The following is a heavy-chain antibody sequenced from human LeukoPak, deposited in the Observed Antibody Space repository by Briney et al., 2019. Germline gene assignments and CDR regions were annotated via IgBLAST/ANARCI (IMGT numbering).Heavy chain of an antibody. J-gene: IGHJ4*02. Sequence: SETLSXXXXVSGGSXXXXXXXXWFRQPPXXXXXXIGEVNXXXSTXYNXXXXXXXAIXVDKSENHISLRLTSVTAXDTAVYYCAREGGPYRPLDYSGQGTLVTVAS. CDR3: AREGGPYRPLDY. CDR2: VNXXXST. V-gene: IGHV4-4*02. CDR1: GGSXXXXXX.